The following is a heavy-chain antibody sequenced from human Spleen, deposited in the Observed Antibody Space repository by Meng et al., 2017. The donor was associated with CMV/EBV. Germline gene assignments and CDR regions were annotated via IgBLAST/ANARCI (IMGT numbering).Heavy chain of an antibody. D-gene: IGHD2-2*01. V-gene: IGHV4-34*01. CDR1: GGSFRCYY. CDR2: INHSGST. CDR3: ARRLGYCSSTSCFFDY. J-gene: IGHJ4*02. Sequence: YGGSFRCYYWSWIRQPPGKELEWIGEINHSGSTNYNPSLKSRVTISVDTSKNQFSLKLSSVTAADTAVYYCARRLGYCSSTSCFFDYWGQGTLVTVSS.